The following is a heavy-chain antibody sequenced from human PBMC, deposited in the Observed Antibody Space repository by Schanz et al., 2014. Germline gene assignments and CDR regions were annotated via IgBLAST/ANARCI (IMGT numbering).Heavy chain of an antibody. CDR1: GYIFINSG. J-gene: IGHJ4*02. Sequence: QIQLVQPGPEVKKPGATVKVSCKASGYIFINSGISWVRQAPGQGLEWMGWISVYNHNKEYDQKFQGRVTMTTDTSTSTASMSLTVLRSDDTAVYFCARDAADFCDIFSEEEYWGQGTLVTVSS. D-gene: IGHD3-9*01. V-gene: IGHV1-18*01. CDR3: ARDAADFCDIFSEEEY. CDR2: ISVYNHNK.